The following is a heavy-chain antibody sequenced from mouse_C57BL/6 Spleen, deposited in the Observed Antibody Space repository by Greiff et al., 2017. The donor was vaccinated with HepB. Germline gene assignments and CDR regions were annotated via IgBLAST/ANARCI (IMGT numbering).Heavy chain of an antibody. J-gene: IGHJ3*01. Sequence: VKLQQPGAELVRPGSSVKLSCKASGYTFTSYWLDWVKQRPGQGLEWIGNIYPSDSETHYNQKFKDKATLTVDKSSSTAYMQLSSLTSEDSAVYYCARGITTVVAPFAYWGQGTLVTVSA. CDR3: ARGITTVVAPFAY. CDR1: GYTFTSYW. V-gene: IGHV1-61*01. CDR2: IYPSDSET. D-gene: IGHD1-1*01.